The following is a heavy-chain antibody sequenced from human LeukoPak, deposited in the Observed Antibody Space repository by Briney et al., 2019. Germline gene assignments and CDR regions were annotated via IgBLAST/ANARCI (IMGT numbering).Heavy chain of an antibody. CDR2: INPNSGGT. CDR1: GYTFTTYD. V-gene: IGHV1-2*02. J-gene: IGHJ4*02. D-gene: IGHD3-22*01. Sequence: GASVKVSCKASGYTFTTYDINWVRQATGQGLEWMGWINPNSGGTNYAQKFQGRVTMTRDTSISTAYMELSRLRSDDTAVYYCARDIGYYYDSSGSLDYWGQGTLVTVSS. CDR3: ARDIGYYYDSSGSLDY.